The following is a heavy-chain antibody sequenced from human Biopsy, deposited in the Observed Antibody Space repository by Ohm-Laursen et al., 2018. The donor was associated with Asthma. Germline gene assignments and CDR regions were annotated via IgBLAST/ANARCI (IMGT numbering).Heavy chain of an antibody. CDR2: LNPVNGNT. CDR3: AAGPLYNGLRYIR. V-gene: IGHV1-3*01. CDR1: GYTFTSNA. Sequence: ASVKVSCKASGYTFTSNAIHWMRRAPGQSLEWMAWLNPVNGNTKYSQQFQGRVTITRDTSASTAYMELSSLTSEDTAVYYCAAGPLYNGLRYIRWGQGTLVTVSS. J-gene: IGHJ4*02. D-gene: IGHD3-9*01.